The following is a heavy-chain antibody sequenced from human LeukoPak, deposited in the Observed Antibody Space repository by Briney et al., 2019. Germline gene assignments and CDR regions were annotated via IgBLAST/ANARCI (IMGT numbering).Heavy chain of an antibody. CDR2: INPSGGST. J-gene: IGHJ4*02. V-gene: IGHV1-46*01. Sequence: ASVTVSCKASGYTFTSYYMHWVRQAPGQGLEWMGIINPSGGSTSYAQKFQGRVTMTRDTSTSTVYMELSSLRSEDTAVYYCARDHLDYYDSSGYPSPSDYWGQGTLVTVSS. D-gene: IGHD3-22*01. CDR3: ARDHLDYYDSSGYPSPSDY. CDR1: GYTFTSYY.